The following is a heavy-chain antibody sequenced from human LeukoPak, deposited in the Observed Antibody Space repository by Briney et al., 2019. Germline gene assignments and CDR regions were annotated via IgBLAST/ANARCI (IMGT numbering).Heavy chain of an antibody. CDR3: ARTESVDCSSTSCSYYYYYYYMDV. CDR2: MNPNSGNT. V-gene: IGHV1-8*01. Sequence: GASVKVSCKASGYTFTSYDINWVRQATGQGLEWMGRMNPNSGNTGYAQKFQGRVTMTRNTSISTAYMELSSLRSEDTAVYYCARTESVDCSSTSCSYYYYYYYMDVWGKGTTVTVSS. J-gene: IGHJ6*03. D-gene: IGHD2-2*01. CDR1: GYTFTSYD.